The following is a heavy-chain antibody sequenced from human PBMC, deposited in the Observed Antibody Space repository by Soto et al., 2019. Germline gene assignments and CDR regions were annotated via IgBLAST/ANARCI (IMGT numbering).Heavy chain of an antibody. CDR2: IYYSGST. CDR3: ARRPRVATIIMSAFDI. Sequence: SAPLSLTCTVSGGSVSSGSYSWSWIRQPPGKGLEWLGYIYYSGSTNYNPSLKSRVTISVDTSKNQFSLKLSSVTAADTAVYYCARRPRVATIIMSAFDIWGQVTMVTVS. CDR1: GGSVSSGSYS. V-gene: IGHV4-61*01. J-gene: IGHJ3*02. D-gene: IGHD5-12*01.